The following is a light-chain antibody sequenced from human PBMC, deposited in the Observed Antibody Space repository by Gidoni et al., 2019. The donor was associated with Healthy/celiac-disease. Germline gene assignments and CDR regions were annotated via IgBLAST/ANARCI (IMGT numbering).Light chain of an antibody. J-gene: IGLJ3*02. CDR1: SSDVGGYNY. CDR2: DVS. V-gene: IGLV2-14*03. CDR3: SSYTSSRPGV. Sequence: QSALTQPASVSGSPGQSITISCTGISSDVGGYNYVSWYQQHPGKAPKLMIYDVSTRPSGVSNRFSGFKSGNTASLTISGLQAEDEADYYCSSYTSSRPGVFGGGTKLTVL.